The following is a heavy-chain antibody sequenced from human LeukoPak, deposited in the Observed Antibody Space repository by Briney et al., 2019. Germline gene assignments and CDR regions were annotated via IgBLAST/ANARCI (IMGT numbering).Heavy chain of an antibody. D-gene: IGHD2-2*01. CDR2: FDPEDGET. Sequence: ASVKGSCKVSGYTLTELSMHWVRQAPGKGLEWMGGFDPEDGETIYAQKFQGRVTMTEDTSTDTAYMELSSLRSEDTAVYYCATAYCSSTSCYRYNWFGPWGQGTLVTVSS. CDR1: GYTLTELS. J-gene: IGHJ5*02. V-gene: IGHV1-24*01. CDR3: ATAYCSSTSCYRYNWFGP.